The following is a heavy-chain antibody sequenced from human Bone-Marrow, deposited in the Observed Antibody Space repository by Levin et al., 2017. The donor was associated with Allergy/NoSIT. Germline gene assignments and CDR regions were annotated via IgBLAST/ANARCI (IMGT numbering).Heavy chain of an antibody. Sequence: GESLKISCAASGFPFSANWMSWVRQAPGKGLEWVANIKQDGSEEYYVDSVRGRFTISRDNAKNSLYLQLNSLRVDDTAMYYCAREKTGPRGGFDIWGQGTMVTVSS. V-gene: IGHV3-7*01. J-gene: IGHJ3*02. CDR2: IKQDGSEE. CDR1: GFPFSANW. D-gene: IGHD1-1*01. CDR3: AREKTGPRGGFDI.